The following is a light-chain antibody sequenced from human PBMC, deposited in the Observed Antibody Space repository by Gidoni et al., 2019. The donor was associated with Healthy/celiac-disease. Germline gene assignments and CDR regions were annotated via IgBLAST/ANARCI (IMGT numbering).Light chain of an antibody. CDR2: AAS. CDR3: QQSYSTPGT. CDR1: QSISSY. V-gene: IGKV1-39*01. Sequence: PSSLSASVGDRVTITCRASQSISSYVNWYQQKPGKAPKLLIYAASSLQSGVPSRFSGSGSGTDFTLTISSLQPEDFATYYCQQSYSTPGTFGQGTKVEIK. J-gene: IGKJ1*01.